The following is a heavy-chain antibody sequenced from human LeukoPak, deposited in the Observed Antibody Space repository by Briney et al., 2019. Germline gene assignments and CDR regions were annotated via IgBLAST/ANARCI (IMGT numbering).Heavy chain of an antibody. V-gene: IGHV3-21*01. CDR3: ARDGYSGYDINYYYYMDV. CDR1: GFTFSSYS. Sequence: PGGSLRLSCAASGFTFSSYSMNWVRQAPGKGLERVSSISSSSSYIYYADSVKGRFTISRDNAKNSLYLKMNSMRAEDTAVYYCARDGYSGYDINYYYYMDVWGKGTTVTVSS. D-gene: IGHD5-12*01. CDR2: ISSSSSYI. J-gene: IGHJ6*03.